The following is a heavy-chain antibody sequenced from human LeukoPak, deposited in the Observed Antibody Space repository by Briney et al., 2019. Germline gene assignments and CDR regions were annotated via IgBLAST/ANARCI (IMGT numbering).Heavy chain of an antibody. V-gene: IGHV4-59*01. Sequence: SETLSLTCTVSGGSISSYYWSWIRQPPGKGLEWIGYTYYSGSTKYNPSLKSRVTISVETSKNQFSPKLSSVTAADTAVYYCARDLTHYYGMDVWGQGTTVTVSS. CDR1: GGSISSYY. J-gene: IGHJ6*02. CDR3: ARDLTHYYGMDV. CDR2: TYYSGST.